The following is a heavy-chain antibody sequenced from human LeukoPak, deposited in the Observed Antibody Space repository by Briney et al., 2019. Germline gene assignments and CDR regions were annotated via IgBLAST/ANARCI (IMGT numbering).Heavy chain of an antibody. CDR2: LSVTGDST. CDR3: ARAYDKAYDY. J-gene: IGHJ4*02. Sequence: GGSLRLSCAASGFTFSTYAMCWVRQAPGKGLEWVSGLSVTGDSTYYADFVKGRFTISRDNSKNTVSLHMNSLRAEDSAIYRCARAYDKAYDYWGQGTLVTVSS. CDR1: GFTFSTYA. V-gene: IGHV3-23*01. D-gene: IGHD2-21*01.